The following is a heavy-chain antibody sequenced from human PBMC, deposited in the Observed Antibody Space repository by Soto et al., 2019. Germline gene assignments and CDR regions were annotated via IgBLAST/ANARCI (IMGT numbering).Heavy chain of an antibody. D-gene: IGHD3-16*01. V-gene: IGHV1-8*01. CDR2: MNPGSGDT. J-gene: IGHJ5*02. CDR3: ARMETFGSLNWFDP. CDR1: GYSFTNND. Sequence: QVQLVQSGAEVREPGVSVKVSCKASGYSFTNNDVSWVRQATGQGLEWMGWMNPGSGDTGYAQKFQGRVTMTRDISIATAYMELSSLRSDDTTIYYCARMETFGSLNWFDPWGQGTLVTVSS.